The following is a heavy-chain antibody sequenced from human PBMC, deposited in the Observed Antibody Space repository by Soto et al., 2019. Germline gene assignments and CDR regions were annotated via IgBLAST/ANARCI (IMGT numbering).Heavy chain of an antibody. Sequence: QVQLVQSGAEVKKPGSSVTVSCKTSGGTFSKDAINWVRQAPGQGLEWMGLLIPVFGSPIYAQKFQGRIKKTADESTSTAFMDLSSLRSEDTAVYYCTRVLGYTFEPGKTRYYAMDVWRQRTTVSVSS. V-gene: IGHV1-69*01. J-gene: IGHJ6*01. CDR3: TRVLGYTFEPGKTRYYAMDV. CDR1: GGTFSKDA. CDR2: LIPVFGSP. D-gene: IGHD5-18*01.